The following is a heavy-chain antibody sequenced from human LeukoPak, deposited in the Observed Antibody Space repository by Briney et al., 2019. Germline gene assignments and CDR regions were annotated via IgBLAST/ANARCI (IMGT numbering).Heavy chain of an antibody. CDR1: GGSISSYY. J-gene: IGHJ4*02. V-gene: IGHV4-59*08. D-gene: IGHD3-22*01. CDR3: AITYYYDSSGYWGLDY. Sequence: PSGTLSLTCTVSGGSISSYYWSWIRQPPGKGLEWIGYIYYSGSTNYNPSLKSRVTISVDTSKNQFSLKLSSVTAADTAVYYCAITYYYDSSGYWGLDYWGQGTLVTVSS. CDR2: IYYSGST.